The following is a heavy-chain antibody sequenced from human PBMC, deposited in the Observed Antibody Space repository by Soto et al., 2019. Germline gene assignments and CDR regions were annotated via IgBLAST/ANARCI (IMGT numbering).Heavy chain of an antibody. V-gene: IGHV1-46*01. J-gene: IGHJ6*02. CDR2: INPSGGST. CDR1: GYTFTSYY. CDR3: ARDRLVLRFLEWFHYYGMDV. Sequence: AASVKVSCKASGYTFTSYYMHWVRQAPGQGLEWMGIINPSGGSTSYAQKFQGRVTMTRDTSTSTVYMELSSLRSEDTAVYYCARDRLVLRFLEWFHYYGMDVWGQGTTVTVS. D-gene: IGHD3-3*01.